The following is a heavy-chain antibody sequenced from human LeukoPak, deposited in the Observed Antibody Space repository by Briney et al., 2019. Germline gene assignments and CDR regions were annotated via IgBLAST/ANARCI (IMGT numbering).Heavy chain of an antibody. CDR3: ARAAAVRWANPNDMGS. V-gene: IGHV1-2*02. CDR1: GYTFTGYY. Sequence: ASVKVSCKASGYTFTGYYMHWVRQAPGQGLEWMRWINPNSGGTNYAQKFQGRVTMTRDTSISTAYMELSRLRSDDTAVYYCARAAAVRWANPNDMGSWGQGTLVTVSS. J-gene: IGHJ5*02. D-gene: IGHD6-13*01. CDR2: INPNSGGT.